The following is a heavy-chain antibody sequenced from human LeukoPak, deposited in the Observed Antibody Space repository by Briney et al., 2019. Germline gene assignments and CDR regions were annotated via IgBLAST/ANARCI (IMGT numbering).Heavy chain of an antibody. D-gene: IGHD3-22*01. Sequence: SETLSLTCTVSGGSISSYYWSWIRQPAGKGLEGIGRIYTSGSTNYNPSLKSRVTMSVDTSKNQFSLKLSSVTAADTAVYYCARDKTYYDSPDAFDIWGQGTMVTVSS. CDR3: ARDKTYYDSPDAFDI. CDR1: GGSISSYY. V-gene: IGHV4-4*07. CDR2: IYTSGST. J-gene: IGHJ3*02.